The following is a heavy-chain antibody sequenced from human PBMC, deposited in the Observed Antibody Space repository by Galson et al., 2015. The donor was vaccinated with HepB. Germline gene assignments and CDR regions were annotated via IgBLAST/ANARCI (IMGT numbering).Heavy chain of an antibody. J-gene: IGHJ4*02. Sequence: SLRLSCAASGFTFISYAMSWVRQAPGKGLEWVSAISGSGGSTYYADSVKGRFTISRYNSKNTLYLQMNSLRAEDTAVYYCAKLGYDFWSGYVMMFDYWGQGTLGTVSS. CDR2: ISGSGGST. V-gene: IGHV3-23*01. CDR3: AKLGYDFWSGYVMMFDY. D-gene: IGHD3-3*01. CDR1: GFTFISYA.